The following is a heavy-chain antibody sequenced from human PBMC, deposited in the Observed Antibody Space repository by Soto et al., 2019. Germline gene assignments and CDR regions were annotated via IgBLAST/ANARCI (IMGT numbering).Heavy chain of an antibody. J-gene: IGHJ4*02. D-gene: IGHD6-19*01. V-gene: IGHV1-46*01. CDR2: INPSGGST. CDR1: GYTFTSYY. Sequence: GASVKVSCKASGYTFTSYYMHWVRQAPGQGLEWMGIINPSGGSTSYTQKFQGRVTMTRDTSTSTVYMELSSLRSEDTAVYYCARAEPGIAVAVHYFDYWGQGTLVTVSS. CDR3: ARAEPGIAVAVHYFDY.